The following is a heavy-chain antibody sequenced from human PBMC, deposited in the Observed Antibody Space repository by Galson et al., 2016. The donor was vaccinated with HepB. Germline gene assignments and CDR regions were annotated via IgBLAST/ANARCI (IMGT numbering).Heavy chain of an antibody. CDR1: GGTFNHYA. V-gene: IGHV1-69*13. CDR2: IIPMSGTA. D-gene: IGHD6-19*01. J-gene: IGHJ5*02. CDR3: TTIRWTVAGRGWFDP. Sequence: SVKVSCKASGGTFNHYAISWVRQAPGQGLDYVGQIIPMSGTASYAHKFQGRVFITADEPPSTAFMELSSLRPDDTAVYYCTTIRWTVAGRGWFDPWGQGTLVTVSS.